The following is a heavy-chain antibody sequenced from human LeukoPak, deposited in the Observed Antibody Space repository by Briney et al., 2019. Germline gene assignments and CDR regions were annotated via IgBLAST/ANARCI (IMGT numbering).Heavy chain of an antibody. Sequence: PGGSLRLSCAASGFTFSSYAMSWVRQAPGKGLEWVSAISGSGDSTYYADSVKGRFTISRDNSKNTLYLQMNSLKTEDTAVYYCTTQQHYYDSSTRAFDIWGQGTMVTVSS. CDR1: GFTFSSYA. CDR2: ISGSGDST. V-gene: IGHV3-23*01. D-gene: IGHD3-22*01. J-gene: IGHJ3*02. CDR3: TTQQHYYDSSTRAFDI.